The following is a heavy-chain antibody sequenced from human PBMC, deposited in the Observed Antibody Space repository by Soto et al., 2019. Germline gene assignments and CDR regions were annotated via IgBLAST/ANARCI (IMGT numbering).Heavy chain of an antibody. CDR1: GFTFSNYW. D-gene: IGHD3-16*01. Sequence: EVHLVESGGGLVQPGGSLRLSCAASGFTFSNYWMNWVRQAPGKGLEWVANIKRDGSEKYYVDSVKGRFTISRDNAQNSLSLQMNILRAEDTAVYYCWGAGPGGWGQGTLVTVSS. V-gene: IGHV3-7*03. CDR2: IKRDGSEK. J-gene: IGHJ4*02. CDR3: WGAGPGG.